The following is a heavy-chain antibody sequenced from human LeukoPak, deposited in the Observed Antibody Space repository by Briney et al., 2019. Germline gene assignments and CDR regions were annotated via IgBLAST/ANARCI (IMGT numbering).Heavy chain of an antibody. CDR1: GFTFSRHP. Sequence: GGSLGLSCVASGFTFSRHPMSWVRQAPGNGLELVSAINERGDITKYADSVMRRFTISRDSSKNTLYLQMNSLRAEDTAVYYCARGDDISPGRVLEYWGRGTLVTVSS. CDR3: ARGDDISPGRVLEY. J-gene: IGHJ4*02. V-gene: IGHV3-23*01. D-gene: IGHD3-9*01. CDR2: INERGDIT.